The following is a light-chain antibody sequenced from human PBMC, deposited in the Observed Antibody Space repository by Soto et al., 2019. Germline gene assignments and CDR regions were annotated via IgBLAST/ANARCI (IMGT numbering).Light chain of an antibody. CDR1: SSNIGNNY. CDR2: DNN. Sequence: QSALTQPPSVSAAPGQKVTISCSGSSSNIGNNYVSWYQHLPGTAPKLLIYDNNKRPSGIPDRFSVSKSGTSATLGITGLQTGDEADYYCGTWDSSLSAGVFGGGTKLTVL. CDR3: GTWDSSLSAGV. J-gene: IGLJ2*01. V-gene: IGLV1-51*01.